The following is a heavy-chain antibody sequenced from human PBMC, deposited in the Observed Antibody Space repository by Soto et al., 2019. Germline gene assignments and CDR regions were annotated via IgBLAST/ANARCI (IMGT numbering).Heavy chain of an antibody. J-gene: IGHJ4*02. Sequence: PGGSLRLSCAASGFTFSSYSMNWVRQAPGKGLEWVSYISSSSTIYYADSVKGRFTISRDNAKNSLYLQMNSLRAEDTAVYYCARDTTAAAVYWGQGTLVTVSS. CDR2: ISSSSTI. D-gene: IGHD6-13*01. CDR1: GFTFSSYS. CDR3: ARDTTAAAVY. V-gene: IGHV3-48*01.